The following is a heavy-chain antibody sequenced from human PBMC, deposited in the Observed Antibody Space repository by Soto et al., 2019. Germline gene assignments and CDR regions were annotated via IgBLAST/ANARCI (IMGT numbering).Heavy chain of an antibody. CDR3: TKDSHWSINSPTHDN. D-gene: IGHD3-3*01. J-gene: IGHJ4*02. V-gene: IGHV3-23*01. CDR2: INGGDDSE. Sequence: HLAGSLRLSCAVSGFTFRISPMSWVRRAPGKGLEWVSGINGGDDSEHYVDSVRGRFTIIRDNSKNLLFLQRNSLRVEDTAIYYGTKDSHWSINSPTHDNWGKETQVIISS. CDR1: GFTFRISP.